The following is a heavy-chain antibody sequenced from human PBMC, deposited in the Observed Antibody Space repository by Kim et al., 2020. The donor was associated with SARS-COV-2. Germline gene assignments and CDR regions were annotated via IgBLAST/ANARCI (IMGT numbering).Heavy chain of an antibody. V-gene: IGHV1-3*01. D-gene: IGHD6-13*01. CDR1: GYTFTSYA. J-gene: IGHJ6*02. Sequence: ASVKVSCKASGYTFTSYAMHWVRQAPGQRLEWMGWINAGNGNTKYSQKFQGRVTITRDTSASTAYMELSSLRSEDTAVYYCARLIRGASAGTGHYYGMDVWGQGTTVTVSS. CDR3: ARLIRGASAGTGHYYGMDV. CDR2: INAGNGNT.